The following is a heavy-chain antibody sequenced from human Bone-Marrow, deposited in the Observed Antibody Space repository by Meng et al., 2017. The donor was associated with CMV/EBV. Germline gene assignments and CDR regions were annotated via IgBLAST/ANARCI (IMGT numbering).Heavy chain of an antibody. Sequence: ASVKVSCKASGYTFIDKYMHWVRQAPGQGLEWMGNINPKSGATTYVRKFRGRVAMTRDTSLTTAYMELNRLTSDDTAIYYCAKDGTFAYWGQGALVTVSS. CDR1: GYTFIDKY. J-gene: IGHJ4*02. CDR3: AKDGTFAY. CDR2: INPKSGAT. V-gene: IGHV1-2*02. D-gene: IGHD1-26*01.